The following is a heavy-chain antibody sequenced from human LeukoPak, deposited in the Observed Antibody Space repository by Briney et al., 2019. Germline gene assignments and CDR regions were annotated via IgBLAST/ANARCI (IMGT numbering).Heavy chain of an antibody. CDR2: IYYSGST. Sequence: SETLSLTCTVSGGSILSSSYYWGWIRQPPGKGLEWIGSIYYSGSTHYNPSLKSRVTISVDTSKNQFSLKLSSVTAADTAVYYCARDVGRYTYGYRPTELYWYFDLWGRGTRVTVSS. CDR1: GGSILSSSYY. CDR3: ARDVGRYTYGYRPTELYWYFDL. D-gene: IGHD5-18*01. V-gene: IGHV4-39*07. J-gene: IGHJ2*01.